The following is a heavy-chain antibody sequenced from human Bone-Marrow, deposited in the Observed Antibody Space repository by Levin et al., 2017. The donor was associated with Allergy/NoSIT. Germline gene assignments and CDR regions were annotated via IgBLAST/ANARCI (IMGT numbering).Heavy chain of an antibody. CDR1: GGSFGDYF. V-gene: IGHV4-34*01. D-gene: IGHD3-16*02. J-gene: IGHJ4*02. Sequence: SETLSLTCAVSGGSFGDYFWTWIRQPPGKGLDWIGEISQRGTTNYVPSLQSRVTMSLDTSKNHFSLRVTSVTAVDTAVYYCARLRYDYVWGSYRYIDLWGQGTLVTVSS. CDR2: ISQRGTT. CDR3: ARLRYDYVWGSYRYIDL.